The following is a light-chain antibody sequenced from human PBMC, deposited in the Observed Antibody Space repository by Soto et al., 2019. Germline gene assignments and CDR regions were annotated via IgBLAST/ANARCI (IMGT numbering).Light chain of an antibody. CDR3: QQYYTTYHT. CDR2: WAS. V-gene: IGKV4-1*01. J-gene: IGKJ2*01. Sequence: DIVMTQSPDSLAVSLGERATINCKSSQSVLSRSNNKDYLAWYQQKAGQPPKLLIYWASTRESGVPDRFTGSWSGTKSAITITSPQSEDVAVYDCQQYYTTYHTCDQGTKLEIK. CDR1: QSVLSRSNNKDY.